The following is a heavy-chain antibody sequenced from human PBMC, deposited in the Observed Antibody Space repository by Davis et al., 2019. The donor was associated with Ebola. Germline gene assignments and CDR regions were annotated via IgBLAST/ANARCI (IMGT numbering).Heavy chain of an antibody. J-gene: IGHJ6*02. V-gene: IGHV3-30*04. CDR3: GKDLGYYGVDV. CDR2: ISYDGSNK. CDR1: GFTFSSYA. Sequence: GESLKISCAASGFTFSSYAMHWVRQAPGKGLEWVAVISYDGSNKYYADSVKGRFTISRDNSKNTLYLQMNSLRAEDTAVYYCGKDLGYYGVDVWGQGTTVTVS.